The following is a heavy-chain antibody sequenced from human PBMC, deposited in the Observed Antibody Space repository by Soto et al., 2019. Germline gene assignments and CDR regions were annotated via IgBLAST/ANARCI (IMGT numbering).Heavy chain of an antibody. J-gene: IGHJ6*02. V-gene: IGHV3-13*04. CDR2: IGSAGDT. CDR1: GFTFSSYD. CDR3: ARVLYYYDSSGSSYYYYGMDV. D-gene: IGHD3-22*01. Sequence: EVQLVESGGGLVQPGGSLRLSCAASGFTFSSYDMHWVPQATGKGLEWVSGIGSAGDTHYAASVKGRCTISRENAKNSXXLXXNSLRAGDTAVYYCARVLYYYDSSGSSYYYYGMDVWGQGTTVTVSS.